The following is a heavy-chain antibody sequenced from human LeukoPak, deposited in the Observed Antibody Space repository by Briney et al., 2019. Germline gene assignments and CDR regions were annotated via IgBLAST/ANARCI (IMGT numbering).Heavy chain of an antibody. V-gene: IGHV3-7*01. J-gene: IGHJ5*02. Sequence: PGGSLRLSCAASGFTFSSYWVSWVRQAPGKGLEWVANIKQDGSEKYYVDSVKGRFTISRDNAKNSLYLQMNSLRAEDTAVYYCARAASTVVPAALSWFDPWGQGTLVTVSS. CDR3: ARAASTVVPAALSWFDP. CDR2: IKQDGSEK. D-gene: IGHD2-2*01. CDR1: GFTFSSYW.